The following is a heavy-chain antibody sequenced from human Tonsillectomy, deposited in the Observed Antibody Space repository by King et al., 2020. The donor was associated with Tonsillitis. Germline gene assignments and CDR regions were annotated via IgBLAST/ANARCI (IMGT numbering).Heavy chain of an antibody. CDR2: IDPRDSYT. D-gene: IGHD1-26*01. CDR1: GYDFSTFW. Sequence: EVQLVESGAEVKKPGESLRLSCKGSGYDFSTFWITWVRQMPDKGLEWMGRIDPRDSYTNYSPSFQGHVTMSFDQSSSTAYLEWGSLKASDTAVYYCARLGTQLRVDYWGQGTLVIVSS. V-gene: IGHV5-10-1*03. CDR3: ARLGTQLRVDY. J-gene: IGHJ4*02.